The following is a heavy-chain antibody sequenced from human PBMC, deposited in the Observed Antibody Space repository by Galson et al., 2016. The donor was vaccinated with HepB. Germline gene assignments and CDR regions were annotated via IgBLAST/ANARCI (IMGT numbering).Heavy chain of an antibody. Sequence: SLRLSCAASGFTFSSYSMNWVRQAPGKGLEWVSYISSSSSTIYYADSVKGRFTISGDNSKNMLYLQMNSLRAEDTAVYYCAKGLTTVTTEVDYWGQGTLVTVSS. CDR3: AKGLTTVTTEVDY. V-gene: IGHV3-48*01. CDR2: ISSSSSTI. D-gene: IGHD4-17*01. J-gene: IGHJ4*02. CDR1: GFTFSSYS.